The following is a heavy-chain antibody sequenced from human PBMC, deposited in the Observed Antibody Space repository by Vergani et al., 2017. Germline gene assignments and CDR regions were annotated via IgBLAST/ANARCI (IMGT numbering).Heavy chain of an antibody. D-gene: IGHD2-15*01. Sequence: EVQLLESGGGLVQPGGSLRLSCAASGFTFSSYDMHWVRQATGKGLEWVSAIGTAGDTYYPGSVKGRFTISRENAKNTLYLQMNSLRAEDTAVYYCAKPAQVVAATDGMDVWGRGTTVTVSS. CDR1: GFTFSSYD. V-gene: IGHV3-13*01. CDR3: AKPAQVVAATDGMDV. J-gene: IGHJ6*01. CDR2: IGTAGDT.